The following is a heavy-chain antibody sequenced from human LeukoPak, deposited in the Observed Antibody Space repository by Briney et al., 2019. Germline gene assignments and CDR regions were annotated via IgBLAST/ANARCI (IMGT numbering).Heavy chain of an antibody. J-gene: IGHJ4*02. CDR3: ARNGHLGASSGDYYYFDF. Sequence: PSGTLSLTCTVSGGSITTGYHHWSWIRQPAGKGLEWIGRIHTSGSINYDPSLKSRVTISLDTSKNQFSLKLSSVTAADTAVYYCARNGHLGASSGDYYYFDFWGLGTLVTVSS. D-gene: IGHD4-17*01. V-gene: IGHV4-61*02. CDR2: IHTSGSI. CDR1: GGSITTGYHH.